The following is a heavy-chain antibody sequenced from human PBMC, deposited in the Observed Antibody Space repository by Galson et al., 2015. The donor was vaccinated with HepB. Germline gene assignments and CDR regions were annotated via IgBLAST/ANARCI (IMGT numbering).Heavy chain of an antibody. CDR1: GFTFSSYS. CDR2: ISSSSSTI. J-gene: IGHJ4*02. V-gene: IGHV3-48*01. Sequence: SLRLSCAASGFTFSSYSMNWVRQAPGKGLEWVSYISSSSSTIYYADSVKGRFTISRDNAKNSLYLQMNSLRAEDTAVYYCAREMGSTDTDQLANDYWGQGTLVTVSS. CDR3: AREMGSTDTDQLANDY. D-gene: IGHD2-2*01.